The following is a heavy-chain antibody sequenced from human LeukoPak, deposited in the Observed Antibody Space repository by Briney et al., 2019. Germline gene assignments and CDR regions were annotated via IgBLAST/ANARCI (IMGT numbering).Heavy chain of an antibody. CDR2: INHSGST. D-gene: IGHD5-18*01. V-gene: IGHV4-34*01. J-gene: IGHJ4*02. Sequence: SETLSLTCAVYGGSFSGYYWSWIRQPPGKGLEWIGEINHSGSTNYNPSLKSRVTISVDTSKNQFSLKLSSVTAADTAVYYCARLERNGTAMVVYWGQGTLVTVSS. CDR1: GGSFSGYY. CDR3: ARLERNGTAMVVY.